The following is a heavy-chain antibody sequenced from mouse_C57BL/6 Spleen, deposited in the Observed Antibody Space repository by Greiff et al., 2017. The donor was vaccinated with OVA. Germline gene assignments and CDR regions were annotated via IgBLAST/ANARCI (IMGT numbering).Heavy chain of an antibody. CDR2: INPNNGGT. CDR3: AISFITTVVATDY. Sequence: VQLKQSGPELVKPGASVKISCKASGYTFTDYYMNWVKQSHGKSLEWIGDINPNNGGTSYNQKFKGKATLTVDKSSSTAYMELRSLTSEDSAVYYCAISFITTVVATDYWGQGTTLTVSS. J-gene: IGHJ2*01. V-gene: IGHV1-26*01. CDR1: GYTFTDYY. D-gene: IGHD1-1*01.